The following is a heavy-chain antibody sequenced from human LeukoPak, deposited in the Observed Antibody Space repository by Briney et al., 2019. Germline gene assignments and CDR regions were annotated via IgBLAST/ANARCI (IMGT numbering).Heavy chain of an antibody. Sequence: GSLRLSCAVSGFTFSNYGMHWVRQAPGKGLEWVAIISYDARNKHHADSVKGRFTISRDNSKNTLYLQMNSLRAEDTAVYYCAREGAVGASPFDYWGQGTLVTVSS. V-gene: IGHV3-30*03. CDR3: AREGAVGASPFDY. J-gene: IGHJ4*02. CDR1: GFTFSNYG. CDR2: ISYDARNK. D-gene: IGHD1-26*01.